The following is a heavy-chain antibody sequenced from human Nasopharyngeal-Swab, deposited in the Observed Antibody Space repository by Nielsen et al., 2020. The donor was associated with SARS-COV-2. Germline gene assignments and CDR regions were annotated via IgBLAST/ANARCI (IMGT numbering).Heavy chain of an antibody. CDR2: IIPILPIT. V-gene: IGHV1-69*10. J-gene: IGHJ6*03. CDR3: ARGGWLRKDYYYSYYYMDV. Sequence: SVKVSCKTSGGTFSSYGISWFRQAPGQGLVWMGGIIPILPITNYAQKCQGRVTITADKSTSTAYMELSSLRSEDTAAYYCARGGWLRKDYYYSYYYMDVWGKGTTVTVSS. D-gene: IGHD5-24*01. CDR1: GGTFSSYG.